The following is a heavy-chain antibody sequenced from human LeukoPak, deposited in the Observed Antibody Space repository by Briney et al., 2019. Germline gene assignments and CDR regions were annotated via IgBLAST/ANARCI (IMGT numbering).Heavy chain of an antibody. CDR3: AKASSSISPYYYYMDV. CDR2: ISYDGSNK. D-gene: IGHD6-6*01. J-gene: IGHJ6*03. Sequence: PGGSLRLSCAASGFTFSSYGMHWVRQAPGKGLEWVAVISYDGSNKYYADSVKGRFTISRDNSKNTLYLQMNSLRAEDTAVYYCAKASSSISPYYYYMDVWGKGTTVTVSS. CDR1: GFTFSSYG. V-gene: IGHV3-30*18.